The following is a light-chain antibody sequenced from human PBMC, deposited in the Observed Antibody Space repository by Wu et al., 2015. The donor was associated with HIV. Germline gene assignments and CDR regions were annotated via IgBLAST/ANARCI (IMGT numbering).Light chain of an antibody. V-gene: IGKV3-20*01. CDR2: DSS. CDR1: QNINNY. CDR3: QQYGSSPYT. Sequence: EILMTQSPATLSLSPGERATLSCRASQNINNYLAWYQQKPGQSPRLLIYDSSNRATGIPARFSGSGSGTDFTLTISRLEPEDFAVYYCQQYGSSPYTFGQGTKLEIK. J-gene: IGKJ2*01.